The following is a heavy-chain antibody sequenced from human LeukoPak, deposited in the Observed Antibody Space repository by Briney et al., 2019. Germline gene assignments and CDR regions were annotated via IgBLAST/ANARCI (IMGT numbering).Heavy chain of an antibody. CDR3: AKVYRYYDSSCQH. V-gene: IGHV3-43*02. Sequence: GGSLRLSCAASGFTFYDYAMHWVRQAPGKGLEWVSLISGDGRSTYFADSVKGRFTISRDNSKNSLYLQMNSLRTEDTALYYCAKVYRYYDSSCQHWGQDTLVTVSS. CDR1: GFTFYDYA. CDR2: ISGDGRST. J-gene: IGHJ1*01. D-gene: IGHD3-22*01.